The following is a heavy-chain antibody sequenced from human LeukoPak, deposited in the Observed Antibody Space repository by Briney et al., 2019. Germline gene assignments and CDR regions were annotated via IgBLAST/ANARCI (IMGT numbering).Heavy chain of an antibody. CDR1: GYTFTNYT. V-gene: IGHV7-4-1*02. CDR2: IDTNTGNP. J-gene: IGHJ4*02. D-gene: IGHD3-22*01. Sequence: ASVKVSCKASGYTFTNYTINWVRLAPGQGLEWMEWIDTNTGNPTYARGFAGRFVFSLDTSVTTTYLQISSLKAEDTAVYFCTRGRDTTGYFVYWGQETLVTVSS. CDR3: TRGRDTTGYFVY.